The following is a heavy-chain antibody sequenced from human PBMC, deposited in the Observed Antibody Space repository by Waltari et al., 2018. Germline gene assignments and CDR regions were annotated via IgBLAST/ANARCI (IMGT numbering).Heavy chain of an antibody. Sequence: QLVQSGAEVKKPGASVKVSCNASGYIFSIYGITWVRKAPGQGLEWMGWIYPYNGNTKYEQNLQGRVTMTTDTSTTTAYMEIRSLRSDDTAIYYCARDDVDSSNFGGFWGQGTLVTVSS. CDR1: GYIFSIYG. D-gene: IGHD6-13*01. CDR2: IYPYNGNT. CDR3: ARDDVDSSNFGGF. J-gene: IGHJ4*02. V-gene: IGHV1-18*01.